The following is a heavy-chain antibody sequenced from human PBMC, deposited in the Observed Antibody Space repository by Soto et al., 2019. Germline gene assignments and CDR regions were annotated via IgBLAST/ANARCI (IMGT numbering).Heavy chain of an antibody. Sequence: PWETLSLTCTVSGGSVSIGSYYWSWIRQPPGKGLQWIGYIYYRGSTNYHPSLQSRVTISVDSSKNQFSLKLSSVTAADTAVYYCARENTGGAMDVSGQGTTVTVS. CDR3: ARENTGGAMDV. J-gene: IGHJ6*02. V-gene: IGHV4-61*01. CDR1: GGSVSIGSYY. D-gene: IGHD3-10*01. CDR2: IYYRGST.